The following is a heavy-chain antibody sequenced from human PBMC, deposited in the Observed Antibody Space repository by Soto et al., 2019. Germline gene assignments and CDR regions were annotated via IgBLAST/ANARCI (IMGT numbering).Heavy chain of an antibody. CDR2: IIPIFGSA. CDR3: ARRLGDFWSRGMDV. J-gene: IGHJ6*02. V-gene: IGHV1-69*13. Sequence: ASVTVSCKASGGTFSIYAISWVRQAPGQGLEWMGGIIPIFGSANYEQKFQGRVTITADESTSTAYMELSSLRSEDTAVYYCARRLGDFWSRGMDVWGQGTTVTVSS. CDR1: GGTFSIYA. D-gene: IGHD3-3*01.